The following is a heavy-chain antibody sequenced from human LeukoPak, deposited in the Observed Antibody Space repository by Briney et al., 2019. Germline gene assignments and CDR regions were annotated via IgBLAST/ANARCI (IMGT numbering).Heavy chain of an antibody. CDR3: ARDGGSPSYYYDSSGYSNWFDP. V-gene: IGHV4-30-4*01. D-gene: IGHD3-22*01. J-gene: IGHJ5*02. Sequence: PSETLSLTCTVSGGSISSGGYYWSWIRQPPGKGLEWIGYIYYSGSTYYNPSLKSRVTISVDTSKNQFSLKLSSVTAADTAVYYCARDGGSPSYYYDSSGYSNWFDPWGQGTLVTVSS. CDR2: IYYSGST. CDR1: GGSISSGGYY.